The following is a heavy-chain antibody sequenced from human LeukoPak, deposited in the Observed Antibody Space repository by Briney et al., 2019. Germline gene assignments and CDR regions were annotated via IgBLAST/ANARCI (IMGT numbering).Heavy chain of an antibody. D-gene: IGHD4-4*01. V-gene: IGHV4-34*01. J-gene: IGHJ6*02. CDR2: INHSGST. Sequence: SETLSLTCVVYGGSFSGYYWSWIRQPPGKGLEWIGEINHSGSTNYNPSLKSRVTISVDTSKNQFSLKLSSVTAADTAVYYCARVTVTASYGMDVWGQGTTVTVSS. CDR3: ARVTVTASYGMDV. CDR1: GGSFSGYY.